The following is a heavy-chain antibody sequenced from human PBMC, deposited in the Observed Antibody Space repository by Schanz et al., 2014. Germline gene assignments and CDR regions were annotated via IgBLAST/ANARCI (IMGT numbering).Heavy chain of an antibody. CDR3: ARGGGGWNFYGMDV. Sequence: QVQLQESGPGLVKPSETLSLTCTVSGDSISTYSWNWVRQAPGKGLEWIGYINYSGSTNYIPSIKSRVTISVDTSKNQFSLRLNSVIAADTAVYYCARGGGGWNFYGMDVWGRGTTVTVSS. CDR2: INYSGST. V-gene: IGHV4-59*01. D-gene: IGHD3-16*01. J-gene: IGHJ6*02. CDR1: GDSISTYS.